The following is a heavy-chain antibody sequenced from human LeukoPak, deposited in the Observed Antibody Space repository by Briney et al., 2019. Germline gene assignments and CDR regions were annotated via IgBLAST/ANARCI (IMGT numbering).Heavy chain of an antibody. CDR3: AREAYSGSYPTDAFDI. CDR2: IYTSGST. V-gene: IGHV4-4*07. Sequence: SETLSLTCTVSGCSISSYYWSWIRQPAGKGLEWIGRIYTSGSTNYNPSLKSRVTMSVDTSKNQFSLKLSSVTAADTAVYYCAREAYSGSYPTDAFDIWGQRTMVTVSS. D-gene: IGHD1-26*01. CDR1: GCSISSYY. J-gene: IGHJ3*02.